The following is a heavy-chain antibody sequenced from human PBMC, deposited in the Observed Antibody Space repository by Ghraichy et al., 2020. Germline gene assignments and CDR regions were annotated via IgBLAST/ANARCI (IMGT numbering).Heavy chain of an antibody. D-gene: IGHD3-16*01. CDR2: IYYSGST. CDR1: GGSISSYY. Sequence: SQTLSLTCTVSGGSISSYYWSWIRQPPGKGLEWIGYIYYSGSTNYNPSLKSRVTISVDTSKNQFSLKLSSVTAADTAVYYCARAPDWGDRLDYWGQGTLVTVSS. V-gene: IGHV4-59*01. CDR3: ARAPDWGDRLDY. J-gene: IGHJ4*02.